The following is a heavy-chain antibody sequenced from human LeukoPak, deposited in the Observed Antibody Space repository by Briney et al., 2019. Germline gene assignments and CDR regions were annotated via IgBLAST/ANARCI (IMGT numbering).Heavy chain of an antibody. CDR2: MYYSGNN. CDR3: AREDGGLVAASQ. CDR1: GGSVSSDSYF. V-gene: IGHV4-61*01. D-gene: IGHD2-2*01. Sequence: SETLSLTCTVSGGSVSSDSYFWNWIRQPPGKGLEWIGYMYYSGNNNYNPFLKSRATISVDTSKNQFSLKLSSVTAADTAIYYGAREDGGLVAASQWGRGTLVTVS. J-gene: IGHJ1*01.